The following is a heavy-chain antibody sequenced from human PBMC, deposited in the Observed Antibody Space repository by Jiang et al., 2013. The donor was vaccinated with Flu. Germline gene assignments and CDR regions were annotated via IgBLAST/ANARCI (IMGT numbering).Heavy chain of an antibody. J-gene: IGHJ6*02. CDR1: GGSISSSSYY. D-gene: IGHD6-6*01. V-gene: IGHV4-39*07. CDR3: ARVFEYSSRDGMDV. CDR2: IYYSGST. Sequence: GLVKPSETLSLTCTVSGGSISSSSYYWGWIRQPPGKGLEWIGSIYYSGSTYYNPSLKSRVTISVDTSKNQFSLKLSSVTAADTAVYYCARVFEYSSRDGMDVWGQGTTVTVSS.